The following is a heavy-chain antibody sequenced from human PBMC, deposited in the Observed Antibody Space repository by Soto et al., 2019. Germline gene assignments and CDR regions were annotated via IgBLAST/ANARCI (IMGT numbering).Heavy chain of an antibody. V-gene: IGHV1-18*01. Sequence: ASVKFSCKASGYTFASYGITWVRQAPGQGLEWMGWISAYNGNTNYAQKLQGRVTMTTDTSTSTAYMELRSLRSDDTAVYYCARDLEIRYYDFWTGSSAYWGQGTLVTVSS. CDR3: ARDLEIRYYDFWTGSSAY. D-gene: IGHD3-3*01. CDR1: GYTFASYG. CDR2: ISAYNGNT. J-gene: IGHJ4*02.